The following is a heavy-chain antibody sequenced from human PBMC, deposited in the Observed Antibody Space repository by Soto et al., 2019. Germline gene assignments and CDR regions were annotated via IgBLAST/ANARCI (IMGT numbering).Heavy chain of an antibody. J-gene: IGHJ4*02. V-gene: IGHV3-30*18. CDR1: GFTFSSYG. CDR3: AKDLGGGFDY. CDR2: ISYDGSNK. D-gene: IGHD2-15*01. Sequence: QVQLVESGGGVVQPGRSLRLSCAASGFTFSSYGMHWVRQAPGKGLEWVAVISYDGSNKYYADSVKGRFTISRDNSKNTLYLQMNSLRAEDTAVYYCAKDLGGGFDYWGQGTLVTVSP.